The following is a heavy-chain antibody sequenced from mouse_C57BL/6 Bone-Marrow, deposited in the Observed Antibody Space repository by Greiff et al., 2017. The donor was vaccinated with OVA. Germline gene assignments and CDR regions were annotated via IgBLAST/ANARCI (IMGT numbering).Heavy chain of an antibody. V-gene: IGHV1-50*01. Sequence: QVQLQQPGAELVKPGASVKLSCKASGYTFTSYWMQWVKQRPGQGLEWIGEIDPSASYTNYNQKFKGKATLTVDTSSSTAYMQLSSLTSEDSAVYYCAIDYDYAMDYWGQGTSVTVSS. D-gene: IGHD2-4*01. CDR1: GYTFTSYW. J-gene: IGHJ4*01. CDR2: IDPSASYT. CDR3: AIDYDYAMDY.